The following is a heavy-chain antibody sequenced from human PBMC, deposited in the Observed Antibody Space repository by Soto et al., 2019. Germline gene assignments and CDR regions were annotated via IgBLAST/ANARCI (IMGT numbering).Heavy chain of an antibody. V-gene: IGHV3-30-3*01. CDR3: ARDLSSSYPYNWFDP. CDR2: ISYDGSNK. J-gene: IGHJ5*02. Sequence: GGSLRLSCAASGFTFSSYAMHWVRQAPGKGLEWVAVISYDGSNKYYADSVKGRFTISRDNSKNTLYLQMNSLRAEDTAVYYCARDLSSSYPYNWFDPWGQGTLVTVSS. CDR1: GFTFSSYA. D-gene: IGHD6-13*01.